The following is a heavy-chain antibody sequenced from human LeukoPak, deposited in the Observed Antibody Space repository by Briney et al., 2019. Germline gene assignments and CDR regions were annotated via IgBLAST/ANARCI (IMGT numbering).Heavy chain of an antibody. CDR2: IYYSGNT. Sequence: SETLSLTCTVSGGSISSSNYYWGWIRQPPGKGLEWIGSIYYSGNTYYNPSLKSRVTISVDTSKNQFSLKLSSVTAADTALYYCMRHMSSGTSYSASNIWGQGTKVTVSS. CDR3: MRHMSSGTSYSASNI. V-gene: IGHV4-39*01. CDR1: GGSISSSNYY. J-gene: IGHJ3*02. D-gene: IGHD2-15*01.